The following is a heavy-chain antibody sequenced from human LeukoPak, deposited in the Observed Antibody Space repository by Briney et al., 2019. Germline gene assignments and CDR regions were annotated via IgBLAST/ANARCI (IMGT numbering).Heavy chain of an antibody. Sequence: GGSLRLSCAASGFTFSSYNMNWVRQAPGKGLEWVSSISSSSSTIYYADSVKGRFTISRDNAKNSLYLQMNSLRAEDTAVHYCARESPQLSSFDYWGQGTLVTVSS. D-gene: IGHD2-2*01. J-gene: IGHJ4*02. V-gene: IGHV3-48*01. CDR2: ISSSSSTI. CDR3: ARESPQLSSFDY. CDR1: GFTFSSYN.